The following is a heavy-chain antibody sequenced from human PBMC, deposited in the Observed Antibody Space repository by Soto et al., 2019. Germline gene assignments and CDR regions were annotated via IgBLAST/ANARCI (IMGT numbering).Heavy chain of an antibody. CDR1: GDSVSSNSAA. V-gene: IGHV6-1*01. D-gene: IGHD3-22*01. J-gene: IGHJ6*02. Sequence: SQTLSLTCAISGDSVSSNSAAWNWIRQSPSRGLEWLGRTYYRSKWYNDYAVSVKSRITINPDTSKNQFSLQLNSVTPEDTAVYYCARDRVWLYPGGIKISYYYYGMDVWGQGTTVTVSS. CDR3: ARDRVWLYPGGIKISYYYYGMDV. CDR2: TYYRSKWYN.